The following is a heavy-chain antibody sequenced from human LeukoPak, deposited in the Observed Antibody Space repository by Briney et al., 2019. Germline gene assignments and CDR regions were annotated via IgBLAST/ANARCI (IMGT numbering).Heavy chain of an antibody. V-gene: IGHV3-23*01. J-gene: IGHJ3*02. CDR2: ISGSAGST. CDR3: AKSYCYGSGRYYLSVFDI. CDR1: GFTFSSYD. D-gene: IGHD3-10*01. Sequence: GGSLRLSCAASGFTFSSYDMSWVRQAPGKGLEWVSGISGSAGSTYYADSVKGRFSISRDNSKNTLNLQMNSLRAEDTAVYYCAKSYCYGSGRYYLSVFDIWGQGTMVIVSS.